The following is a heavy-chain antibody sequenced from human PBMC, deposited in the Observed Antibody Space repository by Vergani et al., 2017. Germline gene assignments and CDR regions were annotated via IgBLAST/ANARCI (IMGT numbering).Heavy chain of an antibody. CDR1: ESSFISNE. V-gene: IGHV5-51*01. CDR2: INPMDSKI. Sequence: EVMLVQSGAEVKKPGESLKISCKYSESSFISNEIAWVRQMSGKGLQWMGNINPMDSKIAYSPSFQGQAIMSLDKSITTAYLQWRSLKASDTAIYYCTRHVPCGDGACLHFDHWGQGTQVTVSS. CDR3: TRHVPCGDGACLHFDH. D-gene: IGHD2-21*01. J-gene: IGHJ4*02.